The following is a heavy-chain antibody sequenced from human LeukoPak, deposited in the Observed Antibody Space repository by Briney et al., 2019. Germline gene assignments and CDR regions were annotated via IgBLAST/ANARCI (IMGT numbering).Heavy chain of an antibody. CDR2: IYHSGST. V-gene: IGHV4-4*02. CDR3: ARDLITMVRGVFSYEDY. Sequence: SGTLSLTCAVSGGSISSSNWWSWVRQPPGKGLEWIGEIYHSGSTNYNPSLKSRVTISVDKSKNQFSLKLSSVTAADTAVYYCARDLITMVRGVFSYEDYWGQGTLVTVSS. J-gene: IGHJ4*02. CDR1: GGSISSSNW. D-gene: IGHD3-10*01.